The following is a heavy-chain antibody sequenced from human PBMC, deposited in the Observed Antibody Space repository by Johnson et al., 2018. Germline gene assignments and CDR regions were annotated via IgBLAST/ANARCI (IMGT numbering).Heavy chain of an antibody. D-gene: IGHD3-3*01. CDR2: ISGSGGST. J-gene: IGHJ3*02. CDR3: AKADLGAFDI. CDR1: GFTFSSYA. Sequence: VQLVQSGGGLVQPGGSLRLSGAASGFTFSSYAMSWVRQAPGKGLEWVSAISGSGGSTYYADSVTGRFTISRDNSKNTLYLQRNSRRAEDTAVYSCAKADLGAFDIWGQGTMVTVSA. V-gene: IGHV3-23*04.